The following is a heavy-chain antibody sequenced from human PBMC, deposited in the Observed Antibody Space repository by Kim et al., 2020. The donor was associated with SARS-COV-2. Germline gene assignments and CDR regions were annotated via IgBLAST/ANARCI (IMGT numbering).Heavy chain of an antibody. J-gene: IGHJ4*02. CDR2: ISGSGGST. V-gene: IGHV3-23*01. D-gene: IGHD3-3*01. Sequence: GGSLRLSCAASGFTFSSYAMSWVRQAPGKGLEWVSAISGSGGSTYYADSVKGRFTISRDNSKNTLYLQMNSLRAEDTAVYYCAKDYYDFWSGYLDYWGQGTLVTVSS. CDR3: AKDYYDFWSGYLDY. CDR1: GFTFSSYA.